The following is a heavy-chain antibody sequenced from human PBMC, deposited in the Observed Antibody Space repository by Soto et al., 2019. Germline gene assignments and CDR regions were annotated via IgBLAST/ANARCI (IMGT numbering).Heavy chain of an antibody. V-gene: IGHV3-30*18. CDR2: ISYDESTT. J-gene: IGHJ6*02. D-gene: IGHD4-4*01. CDR1: GFSFSRYG. CDR3: VKPPVITASYYYYDMDV. Sequence: PGGSLRLSCAASGFSFSRYGIHWVRQAPGKGLEWVAVISYDESTTYYTDSVKGRFTISRDNSKNTVFLQMNSLRDEDTAVYYCVKPPVITASYYYYDMDVWGQGTTVTVSS.